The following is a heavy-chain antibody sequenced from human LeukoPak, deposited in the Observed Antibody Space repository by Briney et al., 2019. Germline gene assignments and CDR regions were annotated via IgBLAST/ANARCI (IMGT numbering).Heavy chain of an antibody. J-gene: IGHJ4*02. CDR1: GFTFSDYY. Sequence: GGSLRLSCAASGFTFSDYYMSWIRQAPGKGLEWVSYTSSSSSYTNYADSVKGRFTISRDNAKNSLYLQMNSLRAEDTAVYYCARDHQGHYYGSGSVDYWGQGTLVTVSS. D-gene: IGHD3-10*01. CDR3: ARDHQGHYYGSGSVDY. V-gene: IGHV3-11*06. CDR2: TSSSSSYT.